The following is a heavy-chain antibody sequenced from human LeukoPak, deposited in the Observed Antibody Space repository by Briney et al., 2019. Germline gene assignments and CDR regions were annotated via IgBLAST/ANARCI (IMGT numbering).Heavy chain of an antibody. V-gene: IGHV4-34*01. CDR2: INHSGST. Sequence: SETLSLTCTVSGGSITSYYWSWIRQPPGKGLEWIGEINHSGSTNYNPSLKSRVTISVDTSKNQFSLKLSSVTAADTAVYYCARGGPTFDPWGQGTLVTVSS. J-gene: IGHJ5*02. CDR1: GGSITSYY. CDR3: ARGGPTFDP.